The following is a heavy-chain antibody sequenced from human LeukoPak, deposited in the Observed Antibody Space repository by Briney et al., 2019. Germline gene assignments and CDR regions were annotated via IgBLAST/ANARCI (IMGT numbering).Heavy chain of an antibody. CDR3: GRLTN. Sequence: SGGSLRLSCAASGFTFNSYAMSWVRQAPGKGLEWVSAIPGIGGNTYYGDSVKGRFSISRDNSKNTVYLQMNSLRAEDTAVYYCGRLTNWGQGIVVTVSS. CDR2: IPGIGGNT. CDR1: GFTFNSYA. D-gene: IGHD1-1*01. V-gene: IGHV3-23*01. J-gene: IGHJ4*02.